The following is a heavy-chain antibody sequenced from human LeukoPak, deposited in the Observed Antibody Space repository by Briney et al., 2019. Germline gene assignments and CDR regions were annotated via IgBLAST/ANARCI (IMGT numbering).Heavy chain of an antibody. CDR1: GGSFSDYN. CDR3: ANGRSWEAATRREAFDI. CDR2: IDHNGTT. J-gene: IGHJ3*02. D-gene: IGHD2-15*01. Sequence: PSETLSVTCAVYGGSFSDYNWTWIRQPPGKGLEWIGEIDHNGTTNYNPSLKGQVTISLDTSKNQFSLKLTSVTAADTAVFYCANGRSWEAATRREAFDIWGQGTMVIVSS. V-gene: IGHV4-34*01.